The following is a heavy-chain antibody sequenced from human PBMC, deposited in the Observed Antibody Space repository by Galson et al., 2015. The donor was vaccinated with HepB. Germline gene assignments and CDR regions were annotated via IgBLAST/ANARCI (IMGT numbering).Heavy chain of an antibody. D-gene: IGHD1-14*01. V-gene: IGHV3-7*03. J-gene: IGHJ4*02. Sequence: SLRLSCAASGFTFSSYWMSWVRQAPGKGLEWVANIKQDGSEKYYVDSVKGRFTISRDNSKNTLYLQMNSLRAEDTAVYYCAKDSGNHRTAPHYWGQGTLVTVSS. CDR3: AKDSGNHRTAPHY. CDR1: GFTFSSYW. CDR2: IKQDGSEK.